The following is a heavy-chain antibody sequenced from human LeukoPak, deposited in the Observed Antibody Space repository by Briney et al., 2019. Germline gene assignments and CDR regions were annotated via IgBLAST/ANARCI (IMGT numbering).Heavy chain of an antibody. D-gene: IGHD3-10*01. CDR1: GFTFSSYG. CDR3: AKDRGIISDY. V-gene: IGHV3-23*01. Sequence: PGGSLRLSCAASGFTFSSYGMSWVRQAPGKGLEWVSAISKSGASTYYADSVKGRFTISRDNSKNTLYLQMNSLRAEDTAVYYCAKDRGIISDYWGQGTLVTVSS. CDR2: ISKSGAST. J-gene: IGHJ4*02.